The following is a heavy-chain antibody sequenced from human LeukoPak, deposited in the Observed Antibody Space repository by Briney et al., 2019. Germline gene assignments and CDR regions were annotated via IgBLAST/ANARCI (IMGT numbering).Heavy chain of an antibody. CDR1: GYTLTELS. CDR2: FDPEDGET. D-gene: IGHD1-14*01. V-gene: IGHV1-24*01. J-gene: IGHJ4*02. Sequence: RASVKVSCKVSGYTLTELSMHWVRQAPGKGLGWMGGFDPEDGETIYAQKFQGRVTMTEDTSTDTAYMELSSLRSEDTAVYYCATGYMAFAPYYFDYWGQGTLVTVSS. CDR3: ATGYMAFAPYYFDY.